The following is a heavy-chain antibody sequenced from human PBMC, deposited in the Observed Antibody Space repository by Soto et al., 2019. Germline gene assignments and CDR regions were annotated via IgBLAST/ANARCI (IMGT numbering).Heavy chain of an antibody. J-gene: IGHJ4*02. CDR2: LKSKTDGGTI. CDR3: TTTEELRVFPYYFDY. V-gene: IGHV3-15*07. Sequence: EVQLVESGGDLVKPGGSLRLSCAASGFTFNNAWMNWVRQAPGKGLEWVGRLKSKTDGGTIDYAAPVKGRFTISGDDSKNALCLQMNNLKIEDTAVYYCTTTEELRVFPYYFDYWGQGTRVTVSS. D-gene: IGHD3-10*01. CDR1: GFTFNNAW.